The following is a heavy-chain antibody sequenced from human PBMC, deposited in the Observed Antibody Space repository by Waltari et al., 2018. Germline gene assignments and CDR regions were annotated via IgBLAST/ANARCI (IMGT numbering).Heavy chain of an antibody. J-gene: IGHJ6*03. Sequence: EVQLVESGGGLVKPGGSLRLSCAASGFTFSSYSMNWVRQAPGKGLEWVAFISSSSSYLYYADSVKGRFTISRDNAKNSLYLQMNSLRAEDTAVYYCARVSRYYGSGTYYYYYMDVWGKGTTVTVSS. D-gene: IGHD3-10*01. CDR3: ARVSRYYGSGTYYYYYMDV. V-gene: IGHV3-21*01. CDR2: ISSSSSYL. CDR1: GFTFSSYS.